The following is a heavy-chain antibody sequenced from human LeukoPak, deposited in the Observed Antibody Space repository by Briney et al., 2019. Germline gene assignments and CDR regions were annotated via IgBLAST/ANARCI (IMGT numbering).Heavy chain of an antibody. Sequence: PGGSLRLSCAASGFTFSSYGMHWVRQAPGKGLEWVAVIWYDGSNKYYADSVKGRFTISRDNSKNMLYLQMNSLSAEDTAVYYCVRAYDILTGPEYWGQGTLVTVSS. CDR3: VRAYDILTGPEY. CDR1: GFTFSSYG. V-gene: IGHV3-33*08. D-gene: IGHD3-9*01. J-gene: IGHJ4*02. CDR2: IWYDGSNK.